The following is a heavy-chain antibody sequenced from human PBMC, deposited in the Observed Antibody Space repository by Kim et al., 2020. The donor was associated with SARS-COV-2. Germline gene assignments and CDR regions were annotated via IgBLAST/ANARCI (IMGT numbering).Heavy chain of an antibody. V-gene: IGHV3-9*01. J-gene: IGHJ6*02. CDR3: AKMSRSSLYPNYYYYYGMDV. CDR2: ISWNSGSI. Sequence: GGSLRLSCAASGFTFDDYAMHWVRQAPGKGLEWVSGISWNSGSIGYADSVKGRFTISRDNAKNSLYLQMNSLRAEDTALYYCAKMSRSSLYPNYYYYYGMDVWGQGTTVTVSS. D-gene: IGHD6-13*01. CDR1: GFTFDDYA.